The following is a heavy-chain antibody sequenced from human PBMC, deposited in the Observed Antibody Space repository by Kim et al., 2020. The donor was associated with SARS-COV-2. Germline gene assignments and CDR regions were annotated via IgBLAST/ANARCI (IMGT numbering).Heavy chain of an antibody. CDR1: GFTFGDYA. CDR2: IRSKAYGGTT. Sequence: GGSLRLSCTASGFTFGDYAMSWVRQAPGKGLEWVGFIRSKAYGGTTEYAASVKGRFTISRDDSKSIAYLQMNSLKTEDTAVYYCTREGTYYDFWSGYYSVGMDVWVQGTTVTVFS. J-gene: IGHJ6*01. D-gene: IGHD3-3*01. CDR3: TREGTYYDFWSGYYSVGMDV. V-gene: IGHV3-49*04.